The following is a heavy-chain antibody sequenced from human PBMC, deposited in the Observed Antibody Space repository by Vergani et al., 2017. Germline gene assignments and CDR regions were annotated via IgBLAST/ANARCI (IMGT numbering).Heavy chain of an antibody. J-gene: IGHJ3*02. CDR2: INWNGGST. V-gene: IGHV3-9*01. D-gene: IGHD3-10*01. CDR1: GFTFDDYA. Sequence: EVQLVESGGGLVQPGRSLRLSCAASGFTFDDYAMHWVRQAPGKGLEWVSGINWNGGSTGYADSVKGRFTISRDNAKNSLYLQMNSLRAEDTALYYCARVRVRGSDKDAFDIWGQGTMVTVSS. CDR3: ARVRVRGSDKDAFDI.